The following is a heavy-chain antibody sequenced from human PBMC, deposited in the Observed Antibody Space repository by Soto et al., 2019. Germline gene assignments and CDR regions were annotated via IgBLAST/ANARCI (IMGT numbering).Heavy chain of an antibody. D-gene: IGHD2-2*01. J-gene: IGHJ4*02. V-gene: IGHV3-23*01. Sequence: EVQLLESGGGLVQPGGSLRLSCAASGFTFSNYAMSWVRQAPGKGLEWVSAISGSGASTYYADSVKGRITISRDNSKNTLYLQMNSLRAEDTAVYYCAKEYCASTSCNFDHWGQGTLVTVSS. CDR2: ISGSGAST. CDR1: GFTFSNYA. CDR3: AKEYCASTSCNFDH.